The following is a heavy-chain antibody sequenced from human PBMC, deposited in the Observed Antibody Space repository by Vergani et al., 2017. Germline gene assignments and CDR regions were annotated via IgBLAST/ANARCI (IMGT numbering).Heavy chain of an antibody. V-gene: IGHV3-7*01. J-gene: IGHJ2*01. CDR2: ISPDGSAT. Sequence: EVQLVESGGGLVQPGGSLRLSCAASGFSLSRFWMSWVRQAPEKGLEWVANISPDGSATSYVDSVKGRFTISRDNTKNSLSLQMCGLIVEDTAVYYCVRLPRGHWNFDLWGRGTLITVSS. CDR1: GFSLSRFW. CDR3: VRLPRGHWNFDL.